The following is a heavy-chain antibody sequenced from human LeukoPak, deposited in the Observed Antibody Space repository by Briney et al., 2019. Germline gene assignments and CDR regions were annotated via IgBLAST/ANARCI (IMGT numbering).Heavy chain of an antibody. Sequence: GESLKISCKGSGYSFTSYWIGWVRPMRGKGLEWMGIIYPGDSDTRYSPSFQGQVTISADKSFSTAYLQWSSLKASDTAIYYCASSRSSSWYPFYFDYWGQGTLVTVSS. CDR1: GYSFTSYW. D-gene: IGHD6-13*01. J-gene: IGHJ4*02. CDR2: IYPGDSDT. V-gene: IGHV5-51*01. CDR3: ASSRSSSWYPFYFDY.